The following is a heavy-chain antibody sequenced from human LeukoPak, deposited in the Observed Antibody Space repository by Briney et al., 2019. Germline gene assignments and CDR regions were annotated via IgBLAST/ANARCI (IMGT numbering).Heavy chain of an antibody. V-gene: IGHV4-34*01. CDR3: ARAAGWSYYDSSGYLRY. CDR2: INHSGST. J-gene: IGHJ4*02. CDR1: GGSFTGYY. Sequence: SSETLSLTCAVYGGSFTGYYWSWIRQPPGKGLEWIGEINHSGSTNYNPSLKSRVTISVDTSKNQFSLKLSSVTAADTAVYYCARAAGWSYYDSSGYLRYWGQGTLVTVSS. D-gene: IGHD3-22*01.